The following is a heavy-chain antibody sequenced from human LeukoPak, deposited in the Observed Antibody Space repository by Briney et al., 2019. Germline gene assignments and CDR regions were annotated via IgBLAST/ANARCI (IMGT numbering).Heavy chain of an antibody. CDR1: GFTFSSYW. Sequence: GGSLRLSCAASGFTFSSYWMSWVRQAPGKGLEWVANIKQDGSEKYYVDSVKGRFTISRDNAKNSLYLQMNSLRAEDTAVYYCARDSAIFGVVIIRYYCYMDVWGKGTTVTVSS. CDR2: IKQDGSEK. V-gene: IGHV3-7*01. J-gene: IGHJ6*03. CDR3: ARDSAIFGVVIIRYYCYMDV. D-gene: IGHD3-3*01.